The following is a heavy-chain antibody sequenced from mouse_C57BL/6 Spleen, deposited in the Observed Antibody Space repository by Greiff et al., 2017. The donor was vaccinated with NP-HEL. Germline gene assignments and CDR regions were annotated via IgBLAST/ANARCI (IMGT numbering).Heavy chain of an antibody. CDR3: ARGGWGNFDY. CDR2: IDPSDSYT. Sequence: VQLQQPGAELVRPGTSVKLSCKASGYTFTSYWMHWVKQRPGQGLEWIGVIDPSDSYTNYNQKFKGKATLTVDTSSSTAYMQLSSLTSEDSAVYYCARGGWGNFDYWGQGTTLTVSS. CDR1: GYTFTSYW. J-gene: IGHJ2*01. D-gene: IGHD3-3*01. V-gene: IGHV1-59*01.